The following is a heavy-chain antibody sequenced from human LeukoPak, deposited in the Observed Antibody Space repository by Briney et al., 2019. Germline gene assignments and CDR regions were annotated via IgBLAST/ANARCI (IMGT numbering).Heavy chain of an antibody. J-gene: IGHJ4*02. D-gene: IGHD3-22*01. Sequence: SETLSLTCTVSGGSISSGGYYWSWIRQHPGKGLEWIGYIYYSGSTYYNPSLKSRVTISVDTSKNQFSLKLSSVTAADTAVYYRARGGVVVIKSFDYWGQGTLVTVSS. CDR1: GGSISSGGYY. CDR3: ARGGVVVIKSFDY. CDR2: IYYSGST. V-gene: IGHV4-31*03.